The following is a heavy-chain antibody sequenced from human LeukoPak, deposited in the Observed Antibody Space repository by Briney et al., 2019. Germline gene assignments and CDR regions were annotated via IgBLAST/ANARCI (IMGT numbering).Heavy chain of an antibody. D-gene: IGHD3-3*01. CDR3: ARVLRFLDGAFDI. V-gene: IGHV1-69*13. J-gene: IGHJ3*02. CDR1: GGTFSSYA. Sequence: ASVKVSCKASGGTFSSYAISWVRQAPGQGLEWMGGIIPIFGTANYAQKFQGRVTITADGSTSTAYMELSSLRSEDTAVYYCARVLRFLDGAFDIWGQGTMVTVSS. CDR2: IIPIFGTA.